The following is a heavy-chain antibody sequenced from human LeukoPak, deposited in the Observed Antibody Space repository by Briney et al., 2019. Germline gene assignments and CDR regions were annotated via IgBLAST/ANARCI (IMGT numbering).Heavy chain of an antibody. J-gene: IGHJ4*02. CDR3: AGTPWFGELTLDY. Sequence: SVKVSCKASGFTFTSSTIQWVRQARGQRLEWIGWIVVGSGNTNYAQKFQERVIITRDMSTTTVYMELSSLRSEDTAVYYCAGTPWFGELTLDYWGRGTLVTVSS. CDR2: IVVGSGNT. V-gene: IGHV1-58*02. CDR1: GFTFTSST. D-gene: IGHD3-10*01.